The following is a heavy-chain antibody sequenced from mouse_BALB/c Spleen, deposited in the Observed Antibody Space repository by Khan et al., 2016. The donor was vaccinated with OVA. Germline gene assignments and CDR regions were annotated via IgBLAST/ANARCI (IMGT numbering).Heavy chain of an antibody. D-gene: IGHD1-1*02. CDR2: ISYSGNT. J-gene: IGHJ2*01. CDR1: GYSITSDYA. V-gene: IGHV3-2*02. CDR3: ARVYGGDFDY. Sequence: EVQLVEPGPGLVKPSQSLSLTCTVTGYSITSDYAWNWIRQFPGNKLEWMGYISYSGNTKYNPPLKSRISITRNTSKNQFFLQLNSVTIEDTATYYCARVYGGDFDYWGQGTTLTVAS.